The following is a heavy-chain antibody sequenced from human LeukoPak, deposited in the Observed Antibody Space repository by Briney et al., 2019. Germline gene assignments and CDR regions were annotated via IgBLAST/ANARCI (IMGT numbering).Heavy chain of an antibody. CDR3: ARDRSTTVTTGAFDY. D-gene: IGHD4-17*01. CDR2: IYTSGST. Sequence: PSETLSLTCTVSGGSISSYYWSWIRQPAGKGLEWIGRIYTSGSTNYNPSLKSRVTMSVDTSKNQFSLKQSSVTAADTAVYYCARDRSTTVTTGAFDYWGQGTLVTVSS. J-gene: IGHJ4*02. CDR1: GGSISSYY. V-gene: IGHV4-4*07.